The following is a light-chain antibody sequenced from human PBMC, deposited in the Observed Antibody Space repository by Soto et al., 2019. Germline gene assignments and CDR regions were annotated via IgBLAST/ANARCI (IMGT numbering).Light chain of an antibody. CDR2: GAS. CDR3: QQYGSSQIN. Sequence: EIVLTQSPGTLPLTPGEIATRAGVASQSVIHNYLAWYQQKPGQAPRLLIFGASNRATGFPDRFSGSGSGTDFTLTINRLEPEDFAVYYCQQYGSSQINFGQGTRLEIK. CDR1: QSVIHNY. J-gene: IGKJ5*01. V-gene: IGKV3-20*01.